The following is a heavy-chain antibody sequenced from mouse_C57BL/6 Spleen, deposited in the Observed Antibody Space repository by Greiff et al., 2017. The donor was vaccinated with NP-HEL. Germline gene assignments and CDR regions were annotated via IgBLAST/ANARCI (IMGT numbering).Heavy chain of an antibody. CDR1: GFTFSSYA. Sequence: EVKVEESGGGLVKPGGSLKLSCAASGFTFSSYAMSWVRQTPEKRLEWVATISDGGSYTYYPDNVKGRFTISRDNAKNNLYLQMSLLKSEDTAMYYCARDDYDYEGFAYWGQGTLVTVSA. D-gene: IGHD2-4*01. J-gene: IGHJ3*01. CDR3: ARDDYDYEGFAY. V-gene: IGHV5-4*01. CDR2: ISDGGSYT.